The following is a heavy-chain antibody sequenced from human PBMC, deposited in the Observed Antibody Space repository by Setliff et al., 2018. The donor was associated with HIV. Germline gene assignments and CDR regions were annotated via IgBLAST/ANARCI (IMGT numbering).Heavy chain of an antibody. D-gene: IGHD5-18*01. V-gene: IGHV4-34*01. CDR3: ARVNPNPHSMVSDYYYYMDV. J-gene: IGHJ6*03. Sequence: PSETLSLTCAVCGESFSGHHCSWIRQPPGKGLEWIGKINHSGSINYNPSLKSRVPISVDTFWGSVTAADTAVYYCARVNPNPHSMVSDYYYYMDVWGKGTTVTVSS. CDR1: GESFSGHH. CDR2: INHSGSI.